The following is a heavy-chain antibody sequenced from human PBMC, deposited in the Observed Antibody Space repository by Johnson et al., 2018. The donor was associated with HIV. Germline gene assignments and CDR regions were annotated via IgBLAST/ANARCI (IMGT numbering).Heavy chain of an antibody. J-gene: IGHJ3*02. Sequence: QVQLVESGGGVVQPGRSLKLSCVGSGFIFSDYGMHWVRQAPGKGLEWVAAVWYDGNNKYYAKSVKGRFTVFRDNADNTVFLQMNRLRAEDTALYFCAKDRTNWGYNSFDMWGQGTFVTVSS. D-gene: IGHD5-24*01. CDR1: GFIFSDYG. CDR3: AKDRTNWGYNSFDM. CDR2: VWYDGNNK. V-gene: IGHV3-33*06.